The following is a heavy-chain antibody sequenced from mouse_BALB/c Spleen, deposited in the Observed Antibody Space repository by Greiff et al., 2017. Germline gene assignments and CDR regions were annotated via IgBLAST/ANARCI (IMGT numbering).Heavy chain of an antibody. CDR1: GYTFTSYW. CDR3: ARGAYGNYDY. J-gene: IGHJ2*01. V-gene: IGHV1S41*01. Sequence: DLVKPGASVKLSCKASGYTFTSYWINWIKQRPGQGLEWIGRIAPGSGSTYYNEMFKGKATLTVDTSASTAYIQLSSLSSEDSAVYFCARGAYGNYDYWGQGTTLTVSS. D-gene: IGHD2-1*01. CDR2: IAPGSGST.